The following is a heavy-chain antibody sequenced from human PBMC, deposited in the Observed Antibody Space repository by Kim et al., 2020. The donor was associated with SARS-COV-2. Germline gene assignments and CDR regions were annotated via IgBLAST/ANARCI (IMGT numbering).Heavy chain of an antibody. J-gene: IGHJ1*01. CDR1: GFTFSSYG. V-gene: IGHV3-33*01. Sequence: GGSLRLSCAASGFTFSSYGMHWVRQAPGKGLEWVAVIWYDGGNKYYADSVKGRFTISRDNSKNTLYLQMNSLRAEDTAVYYCASGSWWGYCSGGSCYSEYFQHWGQGTLVTVSS. D-gene: IGHD2-15*01. CDR3: ASGSWWGYCSGGSCYSEYFQH. CDR2: IWYDGGNK.